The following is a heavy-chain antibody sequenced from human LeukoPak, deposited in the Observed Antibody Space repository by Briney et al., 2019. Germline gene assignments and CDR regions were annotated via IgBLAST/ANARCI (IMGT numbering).Heavy chain of an antibody. CDR1: GFTFSSYG. D-gene: IGHD3-10*01. V-gene: IGHV3-33*01. Sequence: GGSLRLSCAASGFTFSSYGMHWVRQAPGKGLEWVAVIWYDGSNKYYADSVKGRFTISRDNSKNTLYLQMNSLRAEDTAVYYCAREKSPYYYGSGSHYTYNWFDPWGQGTLVTVSS. CDR2: IWYDGSNK. CDR3: AREKSPYYYGSGSHYTYNWFDP. J-gene: IGHJ5*02.